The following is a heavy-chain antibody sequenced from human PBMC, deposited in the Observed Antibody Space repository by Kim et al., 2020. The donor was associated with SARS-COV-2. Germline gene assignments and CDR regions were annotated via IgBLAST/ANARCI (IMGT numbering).Heavy chain of an antibody. Sequence: RFTISRDNAKNSLYLQMNSLRAEETAVYYCARERSRCSSTSCYRMNWFDPWGQGTLVTVSS. J-gene: IGHJ5*02. CDR3: ARERSRCSSTSCYRMNWFDP. V-gene: IGHV3-11*04. D-gene: IGHD2-2*02.